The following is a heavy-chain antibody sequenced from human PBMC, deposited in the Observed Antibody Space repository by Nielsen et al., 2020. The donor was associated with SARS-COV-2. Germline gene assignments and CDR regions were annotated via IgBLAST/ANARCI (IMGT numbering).Heavy chain of an antibody. CDR2: ISYDGSNK. Sequence: GGSLRLSCAASGFTFSSYGMHWVRQAPDKGLEWVAVISYDGSNKYYADSVKGRFTISRDNSKNTLYLQMNSLRAEDTAVYYCATFRDAFDIWGQGTMVTVSS. V-gene: IGHV3-30*03. CDR1: GFTFSSYG. CDR3: ATFRDAFDI. J-gene: IGHJ3*02. D-gene: IGHD2/OR15-2a*01.